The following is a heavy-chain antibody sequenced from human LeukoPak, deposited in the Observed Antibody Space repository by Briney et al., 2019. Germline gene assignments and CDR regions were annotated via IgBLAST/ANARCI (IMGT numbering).Heavy chain of an antibody. CDR1: GYTFTGYY. CDR2: INPDSGGT. Sequence: ASVKVSCKASGYTFTGYYMHRVRQAPGQGLEWMGWINPDSGGTNYAQKFQGRVTMTRDTSISTAYMELSRLRSDDTAVYYCASSYDSSGYYLRSDAFDIWGQGTMVTVSS. V-gene: IGHV1-2*02. CDR3: ASSYDSSGYYLRSDAFDI. J-gene: IGHJ3*02. D-gene: IGHD3-22*01.